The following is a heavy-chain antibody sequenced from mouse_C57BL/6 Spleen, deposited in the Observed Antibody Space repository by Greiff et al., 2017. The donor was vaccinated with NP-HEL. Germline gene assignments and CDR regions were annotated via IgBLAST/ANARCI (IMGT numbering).Heavy chain of an antibody. V-gene: IGHV3-1*01. CDR1: GYSITSGYD. Sequence: ESGPGMVKPSQSLSLTCTVTGYSITSGYDWHWIRHFPGNKLEWMGYISYSGSTNYNPYLKSRISLTHDTSTNNSFLKLNSVTTEESATYYGARGNDGWGYAMDYWGQGTSVTVSS. CDR3: ARGNDGWGYAMDY. D-gene: IGHD2-3*01. CDR2: ISYSGST. J-gene: IGHJ4*01.